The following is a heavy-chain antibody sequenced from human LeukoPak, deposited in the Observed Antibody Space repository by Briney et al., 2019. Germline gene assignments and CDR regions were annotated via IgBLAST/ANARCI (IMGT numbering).Heavy chain of an antibody. V-gene: IGHV5-51*03. Sequence: PGGSLKISCKGSGYSFTDYWIGWVRQMPGKGLEWMGIIYPDDSDTRYNPSFQGQVTISVDKSITTAYLQWSSLKASDTAMYYCATYTPYYDYVWGSFFFDYWGQGTLVTVSS. CDR3: ATYTPYYDYVWGSFFFDY. CDR2: IYPDDSDT. CDR1: GYSFTDYW. D-gene: IGHD3-16*01. J-gene: IGHJ4*02.